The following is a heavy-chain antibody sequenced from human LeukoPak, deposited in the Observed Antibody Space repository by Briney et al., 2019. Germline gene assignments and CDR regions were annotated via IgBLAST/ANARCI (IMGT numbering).Heavy chain of an antibody. CDR1: GFTFSSYA. V-gene: IGHV3-23*01. CDR3: AKGFYGSGSYSSFDY. J-gene: IGHJ4*02. Sequence: GGSLRLSCAASGFTFSSYAMSWVRQAPGKGLEWVSAISGSGGSTYYADSVKGRFTISRDNSKNTLYLQMNSLRAEDTAVYYCAKGFYGSGSYSSFDYWGQGTLVTVSS. CDR2: ISGSGGST. D-gene: IGHD3-10*01.